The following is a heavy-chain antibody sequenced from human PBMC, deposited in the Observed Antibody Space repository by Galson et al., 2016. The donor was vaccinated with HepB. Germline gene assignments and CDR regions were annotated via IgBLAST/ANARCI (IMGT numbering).Heavy chain of an antibody. D-gene: IGHD6-19*01. CDR3: ARGGGGWPFYTWLDP. CDR2: IVPIFGAG. V-gene: IGHV1-69*13. CDR1: GGTFSNYA. J-gene: IGHJ5*02. Sequence: SVKVSCKASGGTFSNYAISWVRQAPGQGLEWMGGIVPIFGAGNFARKFQGRVTITADESTSTAYMELRSLRPEDTGVYYCARGGGGWPFYTWLDPWGPGTLVTVSA.